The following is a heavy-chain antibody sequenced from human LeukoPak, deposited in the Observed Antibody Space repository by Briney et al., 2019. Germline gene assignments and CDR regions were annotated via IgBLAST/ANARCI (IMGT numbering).Heavy chain of an antibody. D-gene: IGHD3-10*01. CDR2: INHSGST. J-gene: IGHJ6*02. CDR1: VGSFSGYY. V-gene: IGHV4-34*01. Sequence: KPSETLSLTCAVYVGSFSGYYWSWIRQPPGKGLEWIGEINHSGSTNYNPSLKSRVTISVDTSKNQFSLKLSSVTAADTAVYYCARSRGVRGVSRVGDFYYYGMDVWGQGTTVTVSS. CDR3: ARSRGVRGVSRVGDFYYYGMDV.